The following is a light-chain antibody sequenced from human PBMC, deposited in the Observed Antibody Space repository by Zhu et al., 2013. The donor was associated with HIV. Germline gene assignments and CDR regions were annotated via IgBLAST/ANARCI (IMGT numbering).Light chain of an antibody. CDR3: QSFDTRLNGWL. Sequence: QSVLTQPPSVSGAPGQRVTISCTGSSSNIGATHGGVHWYQQLPGTAPKLLIYANTNRPSGVPDRFSGSKSGTSVSLAITGLQAEDEADYYCQSFDTRLNGWLFGGGTKLTVL. J-gene: IGLJ3*02. CDR2: ANT. CDR1: SSNIGATHG. V-gene: IGLV1-40*01.